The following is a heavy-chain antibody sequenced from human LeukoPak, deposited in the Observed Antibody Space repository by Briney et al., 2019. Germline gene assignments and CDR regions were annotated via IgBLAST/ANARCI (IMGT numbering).Heavy chain of an antibody. CDR1: GDALSTYY. CDR3: ARNDSSGYFDY. J-gene: IGHJ4*02. V-gene: IGHV4-4*08. CDR2: VTYETT. D-gene: IGHD3-22*01. Sequence: SGTLSLTCSLSGDALSTYYWNWVRQTPGKGLEWIGHVTYETTAYNPSLKSRVTISLDTSKDEFSLQLRSVTAADTAVYYCARNDSSGYFDYWGQGTLVTVSS.